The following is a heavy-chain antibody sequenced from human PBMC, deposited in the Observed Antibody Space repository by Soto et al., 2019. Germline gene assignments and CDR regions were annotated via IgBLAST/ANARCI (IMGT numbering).Heavy chain of an antibody. D-gene: IGHD3-22*01. CDR2: IYYSGST. CDR3: ASYSSGYYFDY. J-gene: IGHJ4*02. V-gene: IGHV4-31*03. CDR1: GGSISSGGYY. Sequence: SETLSLTCTVPGGSISSGGYYWSWIRQHPGKGLEWIGYIYYSGSTYYNPSLKSRVTISVDTSKNQFSLKLSSVTAADTAVYYCASYSSGYYFDYWGQGTLVTVSS.